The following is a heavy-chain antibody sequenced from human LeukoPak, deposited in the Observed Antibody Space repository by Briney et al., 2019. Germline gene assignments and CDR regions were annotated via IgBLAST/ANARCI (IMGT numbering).Heavy chain of an antibody. V-gene: IGHV3-23*01. CDR1: GFTFSNFA. Sequence: PGGSLRLSCAASGFTFSNFAMSWVRQAPGKGLEWVSAISGSGGSTYYAGSVKGRFTISRDNSKNTLYLQMNSLRAEDTAVYYCAKLGCSRTSCYAADYSSYYGMDVWGQGTTVTVSS. J-gene: IGHJ6*02. D-gene: IGHD2-2*01. CDR3: AKLGCSRTSCYAADYSSYYGMDV. CDR2: ISGSGGST.